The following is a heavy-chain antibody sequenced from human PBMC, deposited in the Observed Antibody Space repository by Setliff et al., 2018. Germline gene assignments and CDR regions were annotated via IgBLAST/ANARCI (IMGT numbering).Heavy chain of an antibody. CDR1: GFTFSKYG. Sequence: PGGSLRLSCAASGFTFSKYGMYWVRQAPGKGLEWVAFIRYDGSNKYYADSVKGRFTISRDNSKNILSLQMNSLRGEDTAVYYCAKDFLEVAIALHGMDVWGQGTTVTVSS. D-gene: IGHD2-21*01. V-gene: IGHV3-30*02. CDR3: AKDFLEVAIALHGMDV. CDR2: IRYDGSNK. J-gene: IGHJ6*02.